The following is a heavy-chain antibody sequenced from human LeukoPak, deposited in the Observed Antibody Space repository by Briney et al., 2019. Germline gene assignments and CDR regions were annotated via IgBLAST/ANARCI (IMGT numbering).Heavy chain of an antibody. Sequence: GGSLRLSCAASGFTFSDYYMSWIRQAPGKGLEWVSYISSTSSNRNYADSVKGRFTISRDNAKNSLYLRMNSLRAEDTAVYYCARAQYYLDSWGQGTLVTVSS. CDR3: ARAQYYLDS. J-gene: IGHJ4*02. V-gene: IGHV3-11*06. CDR2: ISSTSSNR. CDR1: GFTFSDYY.